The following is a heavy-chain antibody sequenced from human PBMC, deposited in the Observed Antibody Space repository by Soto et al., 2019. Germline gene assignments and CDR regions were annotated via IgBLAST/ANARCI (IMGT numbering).Heavy chain of an antibody. J-gene: IGHJ5*02. D-gene: IGHD3-3*01. V-gene: IGHV3-21*01. CDR2: ISSSSGYM. Sequence: PGGSLRLSCAASGFTFSDYSMSWVRQAPGKGLEWVSSISSSSGYMYYADSVKGRFTISRDNAKNSLYLQMNSLRADDTAVYYCARERITIFGVSPPNWFDPWGQGTLVTVSS. CDR3: ARERITIFGVSPPNWFDP. CDR1: GFTFSDYS.